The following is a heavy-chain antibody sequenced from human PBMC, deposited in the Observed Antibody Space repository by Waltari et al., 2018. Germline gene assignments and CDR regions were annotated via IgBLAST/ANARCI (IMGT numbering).Heavy chain of an antibody. J-gene: IGHJ4*02. CDR2: IYYSGST. CDR1: GGSISSSSYY. CDR3: ARFWGFGDIDY. D-gene: IGHD3-10*01. V-gene: IGHV4-39*01. Sequence: QLQLQESGPGLVKPSETLSLTCTVSGGSISSSSYYWGWTRRPPGKGLGWIGSIYYSGSTYYNPSLKSRVTISVDTSKNQFSLKLSSVTAADTAVYYCARFWGFGDIDYWGQGTLVTVSS.